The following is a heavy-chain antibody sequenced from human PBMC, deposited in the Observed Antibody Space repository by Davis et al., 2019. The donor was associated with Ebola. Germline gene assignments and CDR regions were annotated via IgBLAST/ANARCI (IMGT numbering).Heavy chain of an antibody. CDR3: ARHVVYDYVWGSYRRENNFDY. J-gene: IGHJ4*02. Sequence: SETLSLTCAVSGGFVSSGGYSWSWIRQPPGKGLEWIGYYYYTGSTYYSPSLKSRVTISVDTSKNQFSLKLSSVTAADTAVYYCARHVVYDYVWGSYRRENNFDYRGQGTLVTVSS. V-gene: IGHV4-30-2*03. D-gene: IGHD3-16*02. CDR1: GGFVSSGGYS. CDR2: YYYTGST.